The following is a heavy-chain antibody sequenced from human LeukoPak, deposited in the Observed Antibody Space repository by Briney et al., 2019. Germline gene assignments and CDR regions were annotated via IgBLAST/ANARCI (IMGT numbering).Heavy chain of an antibody. J-gene: IGHJ3*02. CDR3: AKDIFYDSSGYYSRGRAFDI. CDR2: ISYDGSNK. D-gene: IGHD3-22*01. V-gene: IGHV3-30-3*01. CDR1: GFTFSSYA. Sequence: PGGSLRLSCAASGFTFSSYAMHWVRQAPGKGLEWVAVISYDGSNKYYADSVKGRFTISRDNSKNTLYLQMNSLRAEDTAVYYCAKDIFYDSSGYYSRGRAFDIWGQGTMVTVSS.